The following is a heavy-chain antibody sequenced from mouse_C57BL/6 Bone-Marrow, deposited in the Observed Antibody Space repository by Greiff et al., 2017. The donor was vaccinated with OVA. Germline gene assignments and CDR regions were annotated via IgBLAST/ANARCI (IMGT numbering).Heavy chain of an antibody. CDR1: GFTFSSYA. D-gene: IGHD1-1*01. CDR2: ISDGGSYT. Sequence: VQLKESGGGLVKPGGSLKLSCAASGFTFSSYAMSWVRQTPEKRLEWVATISDGGSYTYYPDNVKGRFTISRDNAKNNLYLQMSHLKSEDTAMYYCARDPYYGSSPFDYWGQGTTLTVSS. J-gene: IGHJ2*01. V-gene: IGHV5-4*01. CDR3: ARDPYYGSSPFDY.